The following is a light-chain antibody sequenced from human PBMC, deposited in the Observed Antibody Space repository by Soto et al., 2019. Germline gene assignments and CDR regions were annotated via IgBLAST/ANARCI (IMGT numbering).Light chain of an antibody. CDR3: QHYSSSPLT. Sequence: EIVLTQSPGTLSLSPGERATLSCRASQSVRSNYLAWYQQRPGQAPRLLVYGASSRATGIPDRFSGSGSGTDFTLTISRLEPQDCAVYYCQHYSSSPLTFGGGTKVEIK. CDR2: GAS. CDR1: QSVRSNY. V-gene: IGKV3-20*01. J-gene: IGKJ4*01.